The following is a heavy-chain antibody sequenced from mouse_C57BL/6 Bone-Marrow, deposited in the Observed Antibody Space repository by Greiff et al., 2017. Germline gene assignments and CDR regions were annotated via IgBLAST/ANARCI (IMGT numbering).Heavy chain of an antibody. V-gene: IGHV1-81*01. CDR2: IYPRSGNT. D-gene: IGHD2-4*01. J-gene: IGHJ3*01. Sequence: QVTLKVSGAELARPGASVKLSCKASGYTFTSYGISWVKQRTGQGLEWIGEIYPRSGNTYYNEKFKGKATLTADKSSSTAYMELRSLTSEDSAVYFCAREDYDYDDWFAYWGQGTLVTVSA. CDR1: GYTFTSYG. CDR3: AREDYDYDDWFAY.